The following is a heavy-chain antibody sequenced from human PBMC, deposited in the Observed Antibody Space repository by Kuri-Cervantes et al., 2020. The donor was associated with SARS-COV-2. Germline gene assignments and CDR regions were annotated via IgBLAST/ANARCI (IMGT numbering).Heavy chain of an antibody. CDR1: GGSISSSSYY. J-gene: IGHJ6*02. CDR2: INHSGST. V-gene: IGHV4-39*07. Sequence: SETLSLTCTVSGGSISSSSYYWGWVRQPPGKGLEWIGEINHSGSTNYNPSLKSRVTISVDTSKNQFSLKLSSVTAADTALYYCARGDVVVVDATSDYYGMDVWGQGTTVTVSS. D-gene: IGHD2-15*01. CDR3: ARGDVVVVDATSDYYGMDV.